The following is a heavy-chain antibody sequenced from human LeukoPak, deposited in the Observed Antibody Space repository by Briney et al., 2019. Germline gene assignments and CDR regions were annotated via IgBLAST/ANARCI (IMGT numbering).Heavy chain of an antibody. D-gene: IGHD2-15*01. CDR2: INHSGST. CDR1: GGSFSGYY. CDR3: ARGADSYDAFDI. Sequence: PSETLSLTCAVSGGSFSGYYWSWIRQPPGKGLEWIGEINHSGSTNYNPSLKSRVTISVDTSKNQFSLKLSSVTAADTAVYYCARGADSYDAFDIWGQGTMVTVSS. V-gene: IGHV4-34*01. J-gene: IGHJ3*02.